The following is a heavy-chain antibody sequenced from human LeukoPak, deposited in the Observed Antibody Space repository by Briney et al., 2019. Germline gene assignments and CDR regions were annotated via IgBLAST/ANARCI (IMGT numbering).Heavy chain of an antibody. CDR1: GYTFTSYD. J-gene: IGHJ6*03. Sequence: ASVKVSCKASGYTFTSYDINWVRQATGQGLEWMGWMNPNSGNTGYAQKFQGRVTMTRNTSISTAYMELSSLRSEDTAVYYCARLSGYGLHYYYHMDVWGKGTTVTASS. CDR3: ARLSGYGLHYYYHMDV. V-gene: IGHV1-8*01. D-gene: IGHD5-12*01. CDR2: MNPNSGNT.